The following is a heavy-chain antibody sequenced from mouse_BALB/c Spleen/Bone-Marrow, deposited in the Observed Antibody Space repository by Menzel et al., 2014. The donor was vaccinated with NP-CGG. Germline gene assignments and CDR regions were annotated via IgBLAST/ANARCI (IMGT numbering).Heavy chain of an antibody. CDR2: VDPANGNT. CDR1: GFNIKDTY. CDR3: ASNRLGSYFDY. D-gene: IGHD3-2*02. Sequence: DVHLVESGAELVKPGASVKLSCTASGFNIKDTYMHWVKQRPEQGLEWIGRVDPANGNTKYDPKFQGKATITADTSSNTAYLQLSSLTSEDTAIYYCASNRLGSYFDYWGQGPTLTVSS. J-gene: IGHJ2*01. V-gene: IGHV14-3*02.